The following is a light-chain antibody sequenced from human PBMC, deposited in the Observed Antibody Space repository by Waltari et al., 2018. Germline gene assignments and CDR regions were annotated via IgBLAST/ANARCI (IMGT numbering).Light chain of an antibody. V-gene: IGKV3-15*01. CDR2: GAY. J-gene: IGKJ1*01. CDR1: QSVSSN. Sequence: EIVMTQSPATLSVSPGERATLSCRASQSVSSNLAWYQQNPGPAPRLLIYGAYTRATGIPARFSGSGSGTEFTLTISSMQSEYFAVYYCQQYNNWPRTFGQGTKVEIK. CDR3: QQYNNWPRT.